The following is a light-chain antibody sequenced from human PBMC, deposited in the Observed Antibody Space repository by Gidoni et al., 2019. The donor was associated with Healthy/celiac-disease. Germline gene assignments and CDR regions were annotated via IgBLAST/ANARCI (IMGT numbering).Light chain of an antibody. CDR2: GAS. J-gene: IGKJ1*01. CDR3: QQYGSSPGT. Sequence: DIVLTQSPGTLALSPGARATLSSRASQSVSSSYLAWYQQKPGQAPRLLIYGASSRATGIPDRFSGSGSGTDFTLTISRLEPEDFAVYYCQQYGSSPGTFGQGTKVEIK. V-gene: IGKV3-20*01. CDR1: QSVSSSY.